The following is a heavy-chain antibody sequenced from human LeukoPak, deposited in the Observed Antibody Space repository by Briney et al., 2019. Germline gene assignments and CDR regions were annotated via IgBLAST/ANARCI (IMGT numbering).Heavy chain of an antibody. Sequence: GGSLRLSCAASGFTFSSYDIHWLRQAAGKGLEWVSAIGTAGDTYYPGSVKGRLTISRENARNSLYLQMNSLRAGDTAVYYCARDRGAGILDYWGQGTLVTVSA. D-gene: IGHD6-19*01. CDR1: GFTFSSYD. V-gene: IGHV3-13*04. CDR3: ARDRGAGILDY. J-gene: IGHJ4*02. CDR2: IGTAGDT.